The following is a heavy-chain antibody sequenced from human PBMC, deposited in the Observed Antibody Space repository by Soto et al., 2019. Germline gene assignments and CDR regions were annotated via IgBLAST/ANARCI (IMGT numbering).Heavy chain of an antibody. CDR2: ISYDGSNK. D-gene: IGHD6-6*01. CDR3: AKESDSSSSYYYGMDV. J-gene: IGHJ6*02. V-gene: IGHV3-30*18. Sequence: LRLSCAASGFTFSSYGMPWVRQVPGEGLEWVAGISYDGSNKYYADYVKRRFTISRDNSKNTLFLQMNSLRGEDTAVYYCAKESDSSSSYYYGMDVWGQGTTVTVSS. CDR1: GFTFSSYG.